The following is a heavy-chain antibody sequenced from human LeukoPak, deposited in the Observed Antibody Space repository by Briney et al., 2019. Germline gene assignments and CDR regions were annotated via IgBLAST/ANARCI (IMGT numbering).Heavy chain of an antibody. CDR3: ARGLNWGSDRGYFDY. V-gene: IGHV3-23*01. D-gene: IGHD7-27*01. J-gene: IGHJ4*02. CDR1: GFTFISYA. CDR2: ISGGGGST. Sequence: GGSLRLSCEASGFTFISYAMSWVRQAPGEGLEWVSGISGGGGSTFYADSVKGRFTVSRDNSKNTLYLQMNSLRAEDTAVYYCARGLNWGSDRGYFDYWGQGTLVTVSS.